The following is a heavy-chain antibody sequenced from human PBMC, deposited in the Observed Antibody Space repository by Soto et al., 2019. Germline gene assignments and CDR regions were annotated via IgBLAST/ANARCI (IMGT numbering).Heavy chain of an antibody. D-gene: IGHD3-22*01. V-gene: IGHV3-23*01. CDR3: AKVTGNYYDRSGYYPTELDY. Sequence: PGGSLRLSCAASGFTFSNYAMSWVRQAPGKGLEWVSAISGSGGSTNYADSVKGRFTISRDNSKNTLYLQMNSLRAEDTAVYYCAKVTGNYYDRSGYYPTELDYWGQGTLVTVSS. J-gene: IGHJ4*02. CDR2: ISGSGGST. CDR1: GFTFSNYA.